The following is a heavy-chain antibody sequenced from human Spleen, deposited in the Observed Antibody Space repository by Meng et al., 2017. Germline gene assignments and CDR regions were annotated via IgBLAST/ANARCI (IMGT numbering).Heavy chain of an antibody. CDR1: GFTVSHNY. CDR3: AKRTISTAAPKEFDY. J-gene: IGHJ4*02. D-gene: IGHD2-2*01. V-gene: IGHV3-53*01. CDR2: IYSGGNT. Sequence: GESLKISCAASGFTVSHNYMSWVRQAPGEGLEWVSVIYSGGNTYYADSVKGRFTISRDNSKNTLYLQMNSLRVEDTAVYFCAKRTISTAAPKEFDYWGQGTLVTVSS.